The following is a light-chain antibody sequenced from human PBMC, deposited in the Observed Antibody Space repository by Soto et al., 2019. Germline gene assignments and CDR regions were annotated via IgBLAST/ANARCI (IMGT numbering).Light chain of an antibody. V-gene: IGKV3-20*01. Sequence: ERVMTQSPATLSVSPGERATLSCRASQTVSTNYLAWYQQKPGQAPRLLIYGASSRATGIPDRFSGSGSGTHFTLTISRLEPGDFAVYYCQHFGGTTFTFGQGTRLEIK. CDR1: QTVSTNY. CDR2: GAS. J-gene: IGKJ5*01. CDR3: QHFGGTTFT.